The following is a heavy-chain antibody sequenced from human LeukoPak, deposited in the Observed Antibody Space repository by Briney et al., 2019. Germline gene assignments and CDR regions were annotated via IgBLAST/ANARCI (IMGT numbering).Heavy chain of an antibody. D-gene: IGHD1-26*01. CDR3: ARALRSGSYYEVDN. CDR1: GYTFTGYY. CDR2: INPNSGGT. V-gene: IGHV1-2*02. J-gene: IGHJ4*02. Sequence: ASVEVSCKASGYTFTGYYMHWGRQAPGQGLEWMGWINPNSGGTNYAQKFQGRVTMTRDTSISTAYMELSRLRTDDTAVYYCARALRSGSYYEVDNWGQGTLVTVSS.